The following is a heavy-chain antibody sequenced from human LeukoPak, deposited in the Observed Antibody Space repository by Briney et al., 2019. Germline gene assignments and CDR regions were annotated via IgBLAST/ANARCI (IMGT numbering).Heavy chain of an antibody. D-gene: IGHD3-22*01. Sequence: GGSLRLSCAASGFTLSSYWMSWVRQAPGKGLEWVSLISLSGYAHYTDSVKGRFTISRDNSKNTLYLQMNSLRPEDTAVYYCTTDYDTSASYEVYWGRGALVTVSS. CDR2: ISLSGYA. V-gene: IGHV3-23*01. J-gene: IGHJ4*02. CDR1: GFTLSSYW. CDR3: TTDYDTSASYEVY.